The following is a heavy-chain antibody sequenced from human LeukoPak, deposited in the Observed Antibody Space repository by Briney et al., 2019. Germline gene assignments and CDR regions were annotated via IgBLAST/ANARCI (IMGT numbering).Heavy chain of an antibody. CDR1: GYTFTSYG. V-gene: IGHV1-18*01. CDR2: ISAYNGNT. Sequence: ASVKVSCKASGYTFTSYGISWVRQAPGQGLEWMGWISAYNGNTNYAQKLQGRVTMTTDTSTSTAYMELRSLRSDDTAVYYCARVYSGSYYEYFQHWGQGTLVTVSS. CDR3: ARVYSGSYYEYFQH. D-gene: IGHD1-26*01. J-gene: IGHJ1*01.